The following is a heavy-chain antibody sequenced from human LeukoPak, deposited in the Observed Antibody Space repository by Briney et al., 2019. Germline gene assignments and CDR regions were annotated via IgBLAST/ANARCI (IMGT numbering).Heavy chain of an antibody. V-gene: IGHV3-15*01. D-gene: IGHD3-22*01. CDR3: TYYYDSSTYYHVDY. CDR2: IKSKTNGGTT. J-gene: IGHJ4*02. CDR1: GFTFSNAW. Sequence: TGGSLRLSCVASGFTFSNAWMSWVCQVPGKGLDWVGRIKSKTNGGTTDHAAPVKGRFTISRDDSKSTLYLQMNSLKTEDTAVYYCTYYYDSSTYYHVDYWGQGTLVTVSS.